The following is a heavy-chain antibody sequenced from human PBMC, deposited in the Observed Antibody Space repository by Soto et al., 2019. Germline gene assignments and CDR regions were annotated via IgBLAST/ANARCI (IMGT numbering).Heavy chain of an antibody. Sequence: EVQLLESGGGLVQPGGSLRLSCAASGFTFSSYAMSWVRQAPGKGLEWVSAISGRGGSTYYADSVKGRFTISRDNSKNTLYLQMNSLRAEDTAVYYCAKIRLTTVTSEKGALFDYWGQGTLVTVSS. J-gene: IGHJ4*02. V-gene: IGHV3-23*01. CDR2: ISGRGGST. CDR1: GFTFSSYA. D-gene: IGHD4-17*01. CDR3: AKIRLTTVTSEKGALFDY.